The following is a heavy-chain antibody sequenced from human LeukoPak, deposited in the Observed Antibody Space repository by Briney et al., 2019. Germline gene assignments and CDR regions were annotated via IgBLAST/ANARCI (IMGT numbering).Heavy chain of an antibody. CDR1: GFPFSNYW. CDR3: ARDVAGMDGY. CDR2: INEDGWTT. V-gene: IGHV3-74*01. J-gene: IGHJ4*02. D-gene: IGHD2-15*01. Sequence: PGGSLRLSCAASGFPFSNYWMHWVRQAPGKGLVWVSRINEDGWTTDYADSVKGRFAISRDNAKNTLYLQMNSLRAEDAAVYYYARDVAGMDGYWGQGTLVTVSS.